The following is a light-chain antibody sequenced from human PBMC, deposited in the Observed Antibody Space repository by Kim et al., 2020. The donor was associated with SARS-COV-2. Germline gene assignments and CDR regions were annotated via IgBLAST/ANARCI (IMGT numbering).Light chain of an antibody. CDR3: QRYNNWPYT. CDR2: DTS. J-gene: IGKJ2*01. V-gene: IGKV3-15*01. CDR1: QTIGTN. Sequence: EKVMTQSPATLSVSPGERATLSCRASQTIGTNLAWYRQKPGQAPSLVIYDTSTRAAGIPPRFSGSGSGTEFTLTISSLQSEDFVIYYCQRYNNWPYTFGQGTKLEI.